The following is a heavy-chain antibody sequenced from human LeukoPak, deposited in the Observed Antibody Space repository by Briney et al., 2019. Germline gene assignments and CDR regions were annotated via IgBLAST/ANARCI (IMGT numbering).Heavy chain of an antibody. CDR2: FDPEDGET. J-gene: IGHJ6*02. CDR1: GGTFSSYA. Sequence: ASVKVSCKASGGTFSSYAISWVRQAPGKGLEWMGGFDPEDGETIYAQKFQGRVTMTEDTSTDTAYMELSSLRSEDTAVYYCATGIAAAGIGYGMDVWGQGTTVTVSS. V-gene: IGHV1-24*01. CDR3: ATGIAAAGIGYGMDV. D-gene: IGHD6-13*01.